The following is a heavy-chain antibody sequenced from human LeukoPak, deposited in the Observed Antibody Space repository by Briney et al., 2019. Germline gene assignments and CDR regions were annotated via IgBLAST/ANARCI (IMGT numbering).Heavy chain of an antibody. CDR1: GFTVSSNY. CDR3: ARYCSGGSCYGDAFDI. D-gene: IGHD2-15*01. Sequence: AGGSLRLSWAASGFTVSSNYMSWVRQAPGKGLEWVSVIYSGGSTYYADSVKGRFTISRDNSKNTLYLQMNSLRAEDTAVYYCARYCSGGSCYGDAFDIWGQGTMVTVSS. V-gene: IGHV3-53*01. CDR2: IYSGGST. J-gene: IGHJ3*02.